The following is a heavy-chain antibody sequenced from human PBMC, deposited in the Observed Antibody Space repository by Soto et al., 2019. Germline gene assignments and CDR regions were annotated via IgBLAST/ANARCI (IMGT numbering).Heavy chain of an antibody. CDR1: GFTFTTSA. D-gene: IGHD6-13*01. Sequence: QMQLVQSGPEVKKPGTSVKVSGQASGFTFTTSAVQWVRQARGQRLEWIGWIVVGSGNTNYAQKFQEKVTITRHMATSTAYMELSSVGSEVTAVYFGAAPSYSSGTWYRSNWFDPWGQGTLVTVSS. CDR3: AAPSYSSGTWYRSNWFDP. J-gene: IGHJ5*02. V-gene: IGHV1-58*01. CDR2: IVVGSGNT.